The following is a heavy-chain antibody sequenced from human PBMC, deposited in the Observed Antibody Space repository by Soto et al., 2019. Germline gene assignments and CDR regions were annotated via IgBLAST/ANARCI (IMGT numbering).Heavy chain of an antibody. Sequence: EVQVVESGGGLVKPGGSLRLSCAASGFTFSTYSMTWARQAPGKGLEWVSSISSSTSYIYYADSVKGRFTISRDNAKNSLYLQMNSLRAEDTAVYYCASAPLVGAFDIWGQGTMVTVSS. V-gene: IGHV3-21*01. CDR1: GFTFSTYS. CDR2: ISSSTSYI. CDR3: ASAPLVGAFDI. D-gene: IGHD1-26*01. J-gene: IGHJ3*02.